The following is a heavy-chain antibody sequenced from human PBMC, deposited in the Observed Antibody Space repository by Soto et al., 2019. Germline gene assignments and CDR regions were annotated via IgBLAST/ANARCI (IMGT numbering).Heavy chain of an antibody. D-gene: IGHD2-8*01. J-gene: IGHJ4*02. V-gene: IGHV4-59*01. CDR1: GGSISNFY. CDR2: ISYSGNT. Sequence: SETLSLTCTVSGGSISNFYWSWIRQPPGKGLEWIGYISYSGNTNYNPSLKSRVSISVDTSKNQLSLNLTSVTAADTAVYYCARAPMVLSRSYFDSWGQGTPVTISS. CDR3: ARAPMVLSRSYFDS.